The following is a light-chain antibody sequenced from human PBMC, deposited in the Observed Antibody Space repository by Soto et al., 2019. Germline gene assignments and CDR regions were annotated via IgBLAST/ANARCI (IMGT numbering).Light chain of an antibody. J-gene: IGKJ3*01. CDR1: PDIRNF. V-gene: IGKV1-27*01. CDR2: AAS. CDR3: QKYSSVPV. Sequence: DIQMTQSPTSLSASVGDRVTITCRASPDIRNFVAWYQQKPGKAPKLLIYAASTLQSGVTSRFSGSGSGTDFTLTINSLQPEDVATYSGQKYSSVPVFGPGTKVEIK.